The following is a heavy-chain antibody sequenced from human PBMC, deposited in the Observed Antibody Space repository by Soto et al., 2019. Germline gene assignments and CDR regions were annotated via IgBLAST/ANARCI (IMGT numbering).Heavy chain of an antibody. CDR1: GFTFSSYA. Sequence: QVQLVESGGGVVQPGRSLRLSCAASGFTFSSYAMHWVRQAPGKGLEWVAVISYDGSHKYYADSVKGRFTISRDNSKNTLYLQMNSLRAEDTAVYYCAKDGSHCYGTNFDYWGQGTLVTVSS. CDR2: ISYDGSHK. CDR3: AKDGSHCYGTNFDY. V-gene: IGHV3-30-3*01. D-gene: IGHD2-2*01. J-gene: IGHJ4*02.